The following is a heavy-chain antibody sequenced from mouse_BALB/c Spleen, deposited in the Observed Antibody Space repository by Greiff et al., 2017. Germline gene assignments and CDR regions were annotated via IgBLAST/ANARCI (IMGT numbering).Heavy chain of an antibody. CDR1: GYTFTSYW. Sequence: VQLQQSGAELARPGASVKLSCKASGYTFTSYWMQWVKQRPGQGLEWIGAIYPGDGDTRYTQKFKGKATLTADKSSSTAYMQLSSLASEDSAVYYCARKYDDSPYAMDYWGQGTSVTVSS. CDR2: IYPGDGDT. V-gene: IGHV1-87*01. D-gene: IGHD2-14*01. J-gene: IGHJ4*01. CDR3: ARKYDDSPYAMDY.